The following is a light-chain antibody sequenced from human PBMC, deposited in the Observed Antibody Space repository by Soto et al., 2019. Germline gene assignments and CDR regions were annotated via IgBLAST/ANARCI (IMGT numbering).Light chain of an antibody. CDR2: HAS. J-gene: IGKJ5*01. CDR1: HNIXGY. Sequence: IQMTQSPSSLSASVRDSVTITCRASHNIXGYLNWYQQKPGKAPKLLXAHASNLQRGSPSRLSGSGSETDFTLTINSLQSEYSAVYYFQQHKQGPITFGQGTRLEIK. V-gene: IGKV1-39*01. CDR3: QQHKQGPIT.